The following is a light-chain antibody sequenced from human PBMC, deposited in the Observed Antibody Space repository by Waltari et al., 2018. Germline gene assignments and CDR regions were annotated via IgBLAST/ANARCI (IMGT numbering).Light chain of an antibody. CDR2: EGT. J-gene: IGLJ2*01. CDR1: GRDVVNYNL. Sequence: QSALPQPASVSGSPGQSIPISCTGAGRDVVNYNLVSWYQPHPGKAPKVIIYEGTKRPSGVSNRFSGSKSDNTASLTISGLQAEDEADYYCCAYAVSRTLFGGGTKLTVL. CDR3: CAYAVSRTL. V-gene: IGLV2-23*01.